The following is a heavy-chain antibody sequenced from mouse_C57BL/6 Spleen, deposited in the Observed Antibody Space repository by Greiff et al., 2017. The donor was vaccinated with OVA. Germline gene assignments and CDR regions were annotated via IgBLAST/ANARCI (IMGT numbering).Heavy chain of an antibody. V-gene: IGHV1-50*01. Sequence: QVQLQQSGAELVKPGASVKLSCKASGYTFTSYWMQWVKQRPGQGLEWIGEIDPSDSYTNYNQKFKGKATLTGDTSSSTAYMQLSSLTSEDSAGEYCGREGDGGAGFAGGGQGTLVTVSA. J-gene: IGHJ3*01. CDR3: GREGDGGAGFAG. D-gene: IGHD2-13*01. CDR1: GYTFTSYW. CDR2: IDPSDSYT.